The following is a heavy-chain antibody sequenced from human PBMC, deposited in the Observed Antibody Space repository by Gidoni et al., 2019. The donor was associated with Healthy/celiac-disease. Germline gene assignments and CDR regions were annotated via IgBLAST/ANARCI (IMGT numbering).Heavy chain of an antibody. V-gene: IGHV3-23*01. CDR2: ISGSGGST. D-gene: IGHD2-2*01. CDR3: AKAGGDIVVVPAANFDY. Sequence: EVQLLESGGGWVQPGGSLRLSCAASGFTFRSHAMSWVRQAPGKGLEWVSAISGSGGSTYYADSVKGRFTISRDNSKNTLYLQMNSLRAEDTAVYYCAKAGGDIVVVPAANFDYWGQGTLVTVSS. CDR1: GFTFRSHA. J-gene: IGHJ4*02.